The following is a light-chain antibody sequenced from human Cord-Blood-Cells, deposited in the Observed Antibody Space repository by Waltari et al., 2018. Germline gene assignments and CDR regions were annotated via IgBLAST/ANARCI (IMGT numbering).Light chain of an antibody. CDR1: NIGSKS. CDR3: QVWDSSSDHPV. J-gene: IGLJ3*02. V-gene: IGLV3-21*04. CDR2: YDS. Sequence: SYVLTQPPSVSVAPGTTARITCGGNNIGSKSVLWYQQKPGQAPVLVIYYDSDRPSGIPERFSGSNSGNTATLTISRVEAGDEADYYCQVWDSSSDHPVFGGGTKLTVL.